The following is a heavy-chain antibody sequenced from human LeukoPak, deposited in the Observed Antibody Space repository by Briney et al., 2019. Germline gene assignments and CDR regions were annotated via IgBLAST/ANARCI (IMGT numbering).Heavy chain of an antibody. CDR2: ISSSSSYI. D-gene: IGHD1-26*01. CDR1: GFTFSSYS. J-gene: IGHJ4*02. CDR3: ATGGVGATSPLFIDY. Sequence: GGSLRLSCAASGFTFSSYSMNWVRQAPGKGLEWVSSISSSSSYIYYADSVKGRFTISRDNAKNSLFLQMNSLRAEDTAVYYCATGGVGATSPLFIDYWGQGTLVTVSS. V-gene: IGHV3-21*01.